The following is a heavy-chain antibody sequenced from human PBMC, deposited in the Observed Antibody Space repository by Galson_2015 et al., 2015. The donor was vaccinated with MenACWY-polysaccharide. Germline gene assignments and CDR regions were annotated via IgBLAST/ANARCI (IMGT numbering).Heavy chain of an antibody. Sequence: SLRLSCAASNFNLTDYYMHWVRQAPGKGLEWVAVISDDGSTMHYGDSVKGRVSISRDNSKNTLDLQMNSLRAEDTAVYYCAKTRGGDTASDSWGQGTLVTVSS. D-gene: IGHD5-18*01. CDR3: AKTRGGDTASDS. CDR1: NFNLTDYY. V-gene: IGHV3-30*18. J-gene: IGHJ4*02. CDR2: ISDDGSTM.